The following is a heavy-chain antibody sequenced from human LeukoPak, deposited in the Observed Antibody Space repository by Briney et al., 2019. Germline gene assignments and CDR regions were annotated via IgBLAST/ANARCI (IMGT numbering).Heavy chain of an antibody. CDR2: TYYRSKWYN. V-gene: IGHV6-1*01. J-gene: IGHJ4*02. CDR1: GDSVSSNSAA. D-gene: IGHD4-23*01. Sequence: SQTLSLTCAISGDSVSSNSAAWNWIRQPPSRGLEWLGRTYYRSKWYNDYAVSVKSRITINPDTSKNQFSLQLNSVTPEDTAVYYCARGQDSHYGGVDYWGQGTLVTVSS. CDR3: ARGQDSHYGGVDY.